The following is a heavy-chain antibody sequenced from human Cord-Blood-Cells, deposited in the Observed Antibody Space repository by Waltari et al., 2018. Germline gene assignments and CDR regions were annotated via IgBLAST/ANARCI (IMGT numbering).Heavy chain of an antibody. J-gene: IGHJ4*02. CDR3: ARSAEGDGSLDY. CDR2: IYPGDSDT. V-gene: IGHV5-51*01. Sequence: EVQLVQAGAEVKKTGASLKISCKGSGYRFPRYWIGWVRQMPGKGLEWMGIIYPGDSDTRYSPSFQGQVTISADKSISTAYLQWSSLKASDTAMYYCARSAEGDGSLDYWGQGTLVTVSS. CDR1: GYRFPRYW. D-gene: IGHD2-21*01.